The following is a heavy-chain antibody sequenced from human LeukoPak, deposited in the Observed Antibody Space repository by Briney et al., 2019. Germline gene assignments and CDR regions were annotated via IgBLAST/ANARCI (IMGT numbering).Heavy chain of an antibody. V-gene: IGHV5-51*01. Sequence: GESLKISCKGSGYSFTSYGIGWVRQMPGKGLGWMGNIYPGDSDTRYSPSFQGEVTISVDKSTRTDYLQWSSLKPSDTAMYYCARHNCSSTSCHPHLDHWGQGTLVSVSS. CDR3: ARHNCSSTSCHPHLDH. CDR1: GYSFTSYG. CDR2: IYPGDSDT. D-gene: IGHD2-2*01. J-gene: IGHJ1*01.